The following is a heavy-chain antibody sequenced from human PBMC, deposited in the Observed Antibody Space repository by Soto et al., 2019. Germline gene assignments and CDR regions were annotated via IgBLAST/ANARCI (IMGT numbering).Heavy chain of an antibody. CDR2: IRPDGSND. V-gene: IGHV3-33*03. D-gene: IGHD3-10*01. J-gene: IGHJ6*02. CDR3: ASVNTVRSWDYDGMDI. CDR1: GFTFSAFG. Sequence: QLHLVESGGGVVQPGASVRLSCEASGFTFSAFGMHWVRQAPGKGLEWVAGIRPDGSNDYYSDFAKGRLTISRDNSRDTLYLQINSLRADDSAVYYCASVNTVRSWDYDGMDIWGQGTTVTVSS.